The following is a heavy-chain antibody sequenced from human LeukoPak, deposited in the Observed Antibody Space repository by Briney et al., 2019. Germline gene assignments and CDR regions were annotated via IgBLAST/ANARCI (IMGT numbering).Heavy chain of an antibody. CDR3: ARAGSGYDFRADY. J-gene: IGHJ4*02. Sequence: AETLSLTCTVSGFSISSYYSSWIRQPPGKGLEWMGYIYYSGSTNYNPSLKSRVTISVDTSKNQFSLRLSSVPAAGTAVYYCARAGSGYDFRADYWGQGTLVTVSS. V-gene: IGHV4-59*01. D-gene: IGHD5-12*01. CDR2: IYYSGST. CDR1: GFSISSYY.